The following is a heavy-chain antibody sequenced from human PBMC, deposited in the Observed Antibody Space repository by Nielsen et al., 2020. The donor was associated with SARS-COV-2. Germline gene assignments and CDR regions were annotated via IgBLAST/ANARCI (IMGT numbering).Heavy chain of an antibody. J-gene: IGHJ6*02. D-gene: IGHD6-13*01. V-gene: IGHV3-11*05. CDR1: GFTFSDYY. CDR2: ISSSSSYT. Sequence: GGSLRLSCAASGFTFSDYYMSWIRQAPGKGLEWVSYISSSSSYTNYADSMKGRFTISRDNAKNSLYLQMNSLRAEDTAVYYCARGNSSSWYRVYYYGMDVWGQGTTVTVSS. CDR3: ARGNSSSWYRVYYYGMDV.